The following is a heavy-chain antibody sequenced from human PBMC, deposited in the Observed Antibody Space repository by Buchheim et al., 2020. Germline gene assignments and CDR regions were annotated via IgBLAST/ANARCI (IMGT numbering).Heavy chain of an antibody. CDR1: GFTFSSYA. Sequence: QVQLVESGGGVVQPGRSLRLSCAASGFTFSSYAMHWVRQAPGKGLEWVAVISYVGSNKYYADSVKGRLTIPRDNSKNTLYLQMNSLRAEDTAVYYCARDRSPLLWFGDKNWFDPWGQGTL. J-gene: IGHJ5*02. D-gene: IGHD3-10*01. CDR2: ISYVGSNK. CDR3: ARDRSPLLWFGDKNWFDP. V-gene: IGHV3-30-3*01.